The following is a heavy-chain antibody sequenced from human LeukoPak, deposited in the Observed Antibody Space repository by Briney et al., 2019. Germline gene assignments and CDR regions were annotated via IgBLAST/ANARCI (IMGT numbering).Heavy chain of an antibody. CDR2: INTSGGST. V-gene: IGHV3-23*01. CDR1: GFTFSSYA. J-gene: IGHJ4*02. CDR3: AIMHPYYDGNGYWVQ. Sequence: GGSLRLSCAASGFTFSSYAMSWVRQAPGNGLEWVSGINTSGGSTAYADSVKGRFTISRDNPRNTLYMQMNSLRAEDTALYYCAIMHPYYDGNGYWVQWGQGTLVTVSS. D-gene: IGHD3-22*01.